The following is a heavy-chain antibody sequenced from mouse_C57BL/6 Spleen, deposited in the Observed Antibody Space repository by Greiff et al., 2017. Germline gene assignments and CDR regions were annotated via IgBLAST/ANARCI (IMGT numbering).Heavy chain of an antibody. CDR3: ARDYGSSPSEYFDV. J-gene: IGHJ1*03. CDR1: GYTFTSYW. V-gene: IGHV1-69*01. CDR2: IDPSDSYT. Sequence: VKLQQPGAELVMPGASVKLSCKASGYTFTSYWMHWVKQRPGQGLEWIGEIDPSDSYTNYNQKFKGKSTLTVDKSSSTAYMQLSSLTSEDSAVYYCARDYGSSPSEYFDVWGTGTTVTVSS. D-gene: IGHD1-1*01.